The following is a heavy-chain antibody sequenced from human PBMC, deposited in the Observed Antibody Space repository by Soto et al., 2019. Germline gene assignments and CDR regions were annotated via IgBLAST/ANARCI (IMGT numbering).Heavy chain of an antibody. Sequence: EVRLVESGGGLVQPGGSLRLSCAASGFTFSDHYMTWVRQAPGKGLEWVGRIKNKAKSYTTDYGASVKGRVTVSRDDSENSLFLQLNSLKTEDTAVYDCARGSEDNGNILDYWGQGTLVTVSS. CDR3: ARGSEDNGNILDY. D-gene: IGHD3-10*01. CDR2: IKNKAKSYTT. V-gene: IGHV3-72*01. CDR1: GFTFSDHY. J-gene: IGHJ4*02.